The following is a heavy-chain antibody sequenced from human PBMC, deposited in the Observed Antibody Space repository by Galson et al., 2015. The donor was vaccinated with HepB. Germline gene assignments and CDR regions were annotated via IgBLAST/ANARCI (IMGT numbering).Heavy chain of an antibody. CDR2: ISSSGGNS. CDR3: AKATPFDY. CDR1: GFTFMSYA. V-gene: IGHV3-23*01. Sequence: SLRLSCAASGFTFMSYAMSWVRQAPGKGLEWVSLISSSGGNSYYADSVRGRLAISRDNSKNTLYLQMNSLRVEDTAVYYCAKATPFDYWGQGTLVTVSS. J-gene: IGHJ4*02.